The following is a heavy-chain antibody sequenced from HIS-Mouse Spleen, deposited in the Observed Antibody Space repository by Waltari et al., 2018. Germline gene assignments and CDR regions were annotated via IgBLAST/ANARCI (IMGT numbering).Heavy chain of an antibody. CDR2: INPNSGGT. D-gene: IGHD7-27*01. CDR1: GYTFTGYY. Sequence: QVQLVQSGAEVKKPGASVTVSCKASGYTFTGYYMHWVRPAPGQGLEWMGWINPNSGGTNYAQKFQGRVTMTRDTSISTAYMELSRLRSDDTAVYYCARVTGDYYYYYGMDVWGQGTTVTVSS. V-gene: IGHV1-2*02. J-gene: IGHJ6*02. CDR3: ARVTGDYYYYYGMDV.